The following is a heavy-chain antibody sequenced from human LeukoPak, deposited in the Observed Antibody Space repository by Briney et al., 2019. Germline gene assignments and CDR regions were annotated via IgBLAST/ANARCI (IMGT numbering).Heavy chain of an antibody. CDR2: IKQDGSEK. J-gene: IGHJ3*02. D-gene: IGHD3-22*01. CDR1: GLTFSSYW. V-gene: IGHV3-7*01. Sequence: GGSLRLSCAASGLTFSSYWMSWVRQAPGKGLEWVANIKQDGSEKYYVDSVKGRFTISRDNAKNSLYLQMNSLRAEDTAVYYCARDIHYYDSSDSDSDIWGQGTTVTVSS. CDR3: ARDIHYYDSSDSDSDI.